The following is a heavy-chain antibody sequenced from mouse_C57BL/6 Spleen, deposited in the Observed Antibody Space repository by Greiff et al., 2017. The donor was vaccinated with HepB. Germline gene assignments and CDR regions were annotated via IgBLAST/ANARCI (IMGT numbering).Heavy chain of an antibody. Sequence: DVKLVESGGGLVQSGRSLRLSCATSGFTFSDFYMEWVRQAPGKGLEWIAASRNKANDYTTEYSASVKGRFIVSRDTSQSILYLQMNALRAEDTAIYYCARDAGGNVYAMDYWGQGTSVTVSS. V-gene: IGHV7-1*01. CDR1: GFTFSDFY. CDR3: ARDAGGNVYAMDY. J-gene: IGHJ4*01. D-gene: IGHD2-1*01. CDR2: SRNKANDYTT.